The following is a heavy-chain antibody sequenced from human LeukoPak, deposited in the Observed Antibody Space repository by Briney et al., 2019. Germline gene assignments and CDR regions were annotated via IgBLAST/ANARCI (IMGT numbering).Heavy chain of an antibody. J-gene: IGHJ4*02. D-gene: IGHD3-10*01. CDR1: GDSITGYY. CDR2: IYYSGRT. V-gene: IGHV4-59*08. CDR3: VRHGDLTMFRGVIDY. Sequence: PSETLSLTCTVSGDSITGYYWSWIRQPPGKGLEWIGYIYYSGRTNYNPSLKSRVTMSVDTSNNQFSLNLRSVTAADTAVYYCVRHGDLTMFRGVIDYWGQGTLVTVSS.